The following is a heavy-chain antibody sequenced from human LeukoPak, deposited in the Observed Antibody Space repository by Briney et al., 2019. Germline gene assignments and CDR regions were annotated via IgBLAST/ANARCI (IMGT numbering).Heavy chain of an antibody. V-gene: IGHV1-2*02. D-gene: IGHD5-12*01. CDR3: ARVPSRVGGYDIDY. Sequence: GASVKVSCEASGYTFTSYYMHWVRQAPGQGLEWMGWINPNSGGTNYAQKFQGRVTMTRDTSISTAYMELSRLRSDDTAVYYCARVPSRVGGYDIDYWGQGTLVTVSS. CDR1: GYTFTSYY. J-gene: IGHJ4*02. CDR2: INPNSGGT.